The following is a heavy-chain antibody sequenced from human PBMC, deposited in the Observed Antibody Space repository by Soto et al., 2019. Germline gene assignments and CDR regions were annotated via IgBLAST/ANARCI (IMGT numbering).Heavy chain of an antibody. D-gene: IGHD5-18*01. CDR3: ARGQLLGYSYGYNYFDY. J-gene: IGHJ4*02. V-gene: IGHV4-34*01. CDR1: GGSFSGYY. CDR2: INHSGST. Sequence: PSDTLSLTCAVYGGSFSGYYWSWIRQPPGKGLEWIGEINHSGSTNYNPSLKSRVTISVDTSKNQFSLKLSSVTAADTAVYYCARGQLLGYSYGYNYFDYWGQGTLVTVSS.